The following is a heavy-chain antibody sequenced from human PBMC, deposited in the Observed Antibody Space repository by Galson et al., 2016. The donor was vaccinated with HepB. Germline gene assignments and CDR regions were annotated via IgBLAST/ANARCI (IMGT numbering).Heavy chain of an antibody. CDR3: ARGGIGLMSFVGDTSRSFYFDY. V-gene: IGHV4-34*01. J-gene: IGHJ4*02. CDR2: ISHSGSS. CDR1: DDSINTYY. D-gene: IGHD3-16*01. Sequence: EILSLTCTVSDDSINTYYWSWIRQPPGKGLEWIGEISHSGSSHYNPSLKGRVTISVDTSKNPFSLKLNSVSAADTAVDYCARGGIGLMSFVGDTSRSFYFDYWGQGTLVTVSS.